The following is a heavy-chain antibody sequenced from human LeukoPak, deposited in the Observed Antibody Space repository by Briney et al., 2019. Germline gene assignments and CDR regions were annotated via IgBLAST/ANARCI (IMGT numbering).Heavy chain of an antibody. CDR2: ISSSSSYI. D-gene: IGHD2-2*01. V-gene: IGHV3-21*01. CDR1: GFTFRSCS. J-gene: IGHJ4*02. Sequence: GGSLRLSCAASGFTFRSCSMNWVRQAPGKGLEWVSSISSSSSYIYYADSVEGRFTISRDNAKNSLYLQMNSLRAEDTAVYYCAREGSYRSSTSSFDYWGQGTLVTVSS. CDR3: AREGSYRSSTSSFDY.